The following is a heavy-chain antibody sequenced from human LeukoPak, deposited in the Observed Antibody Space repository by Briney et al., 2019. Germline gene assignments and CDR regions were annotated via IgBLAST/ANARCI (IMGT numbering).Heavy chain of an antibody. CDR1: GDSISSYY. V-gene: IGHV4-59*01. CDR3: ARANSGYDPFDY. CDR2: FYNSGST. D-gene: IGHD5-12*01. Sequence: PSETLSLTCTVPGDSISSYYWSWIRQPPGKGLEWIGYFYNSGSTNYNPSLKSRVAISVDTSKNQFSLKLGSVTAADTAVYFCARANSGYDPFDYWGQGTLVTVSS. J-gene: IGHJ4*02.